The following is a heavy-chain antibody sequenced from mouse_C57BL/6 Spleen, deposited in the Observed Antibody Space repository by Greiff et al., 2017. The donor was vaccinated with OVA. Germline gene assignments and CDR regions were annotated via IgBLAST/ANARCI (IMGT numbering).Heavy chain of an antibody. Sequence: QVQLQQPGAELVMPGASVKLSCKVSGYTFTSYWMHWVKQRPGQGLEWIGEIDPSDSYTNYNQKFKGKSTCTVDKSSSTASIQLSSLTSEDSAVYYCAREGTDGSGYGYWGQGTTRTVSS. V-gene: IGHV1-69*01. CDR3: AREGTDGSGYGY. CDR2: IDPSDSYT. J-gene: IGHJ2*01. CDR1: GYTFTSYW. D-gene: IGHD3-2*02.